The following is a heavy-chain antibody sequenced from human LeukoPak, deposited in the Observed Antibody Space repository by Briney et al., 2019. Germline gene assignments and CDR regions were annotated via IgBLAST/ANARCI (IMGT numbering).Heavy chain of an antibody. CDR2: IYHSEST. Sequence: NSSETLSLTCAVSGGSISSSNWWRWVRPPPGKGLEWIGEIYHSESTNYNPSLKSRVTISVDKSKNQFSLKLSSVTAADTAVYYCARHPSGGNPLEWWGQGTLVTVSS. J-gene: IGHJ4*02. V-gene: IGHV4-4*02. CDR1: GGSISSSNW. D-gene: IGHD4-23*01. CDR3: ARHPSGGNPLEW.